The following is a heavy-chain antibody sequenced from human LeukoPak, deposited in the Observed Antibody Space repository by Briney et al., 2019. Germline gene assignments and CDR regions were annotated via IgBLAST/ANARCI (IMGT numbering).Heavy chain of an antibody. V-gene: IGHV4-59*12. D-gene: IGHD3-10*01. CDR1: GGSISSYY. J-gene: IGHJ6*02. CDR3: AREVLWFGIPLKSYGMDV. Sequence: SETLSLTCTVSGGSISSYYWSWIRQPPGKGLEWIGYIYYSGSTNYNPSLKSRVTISVDTSKNQFSLKLSSVTAADTAVYYCAREVLWFGIPLKSYGMDVWGQGTTVTVSS. CDR2: IYYSGST.